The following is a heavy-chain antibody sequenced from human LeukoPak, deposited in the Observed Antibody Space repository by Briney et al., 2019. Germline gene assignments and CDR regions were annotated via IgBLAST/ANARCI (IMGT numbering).Heavy chain of an antibody. CDR3: AKRSGYSYASGAFDI. Sequence: SETLSLTCTVSGGSVSSYYWSWIRQPPGKGLEWIGYIYYSGSTNYNPSLKSRVTISVDTSKNQFSLKLSSVTAADTAVYYCAKRSGYSYASGAFDIWGQGTMVTVSS. V-gene: IGHV4-59*08. J-gene: IGHJ3*02. CDR2: IYYSGST. CDR1: GGSVSSYY. D-gene: IGHD5-18*01.